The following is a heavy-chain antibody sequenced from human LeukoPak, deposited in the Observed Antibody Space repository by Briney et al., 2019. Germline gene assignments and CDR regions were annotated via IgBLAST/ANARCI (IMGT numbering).Heavy chain of an antibody. CDR3: VKEPAITGIADS. D-gene: IGHD1-20*01. CDR2: ISYDGSNK. CDR1: GFTFSIYW. J-gene: IGHJ4*02. Sequence: HPGGSLRLSCAASGFTFSIYWMSWVCQAPGKGLEWVAVISYDGSNKYYADSVKGRFTISRDNSKNTVHLQMNRLRADDTAIYYCVKEPAITGIADSWGLGTLVTVSS. V-gene: IGHV3-30*18.